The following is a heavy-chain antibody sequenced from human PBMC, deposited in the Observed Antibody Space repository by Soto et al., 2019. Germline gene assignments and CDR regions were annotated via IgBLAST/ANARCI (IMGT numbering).Heavy chain of an antibody. CDR1: VYTLSQLS. V-gene: IGHV1-24*01. CDR3: ATFDVVAETFYSGLDG. D-gene: IGHD2-21*02. J-gene: IGHJ6*02. CDR2: FDVQHDKT. Sequence: VQLVQSGAEVKKPGASVKVSCKVSVYTLSQLSMHWVRQAPGQGIEWMGGFDVQHDKTVYAQKFQGRVTMTEDTSTDTAYMELRSLRSDDTAVYYCATFDVVAETFYSGLDGWGQGTSVTVSS.